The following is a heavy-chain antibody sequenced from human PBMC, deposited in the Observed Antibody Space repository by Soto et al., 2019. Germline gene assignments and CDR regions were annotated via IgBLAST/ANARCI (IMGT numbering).Heavy chain of an antibody. CDR3: ARAGYCSGGSCYRWFAP. Sequence: QLLESGSGLVKPSQTLSLTCAVSGASISSGGYSWSWIRQPPGKGLEWIGYIYHSGSTYYNPSLKSRVTISVDRSKNQFSLKLSSVTAADTAVYYCARAGYCSGGSCYRWFAPWGQGTLVTVSS. V-gene: IGHV4-30-2*01. J-gene: IGHJ5*02. CDR2: IYHSGST. CDR1: GASISSGGYS. D-gene: IGHD2-15*01.